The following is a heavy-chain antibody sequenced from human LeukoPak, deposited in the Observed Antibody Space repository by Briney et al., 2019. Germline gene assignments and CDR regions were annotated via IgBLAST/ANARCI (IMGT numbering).Heavy chain of an antibody. CDR2: IYSGGST. V-gene: IGHV3-66*01. CDR1: GFTVTSNY. D-gene: IGHD3-3*01. Sequence: GGSLRLSCAASGFTVTSNYMSWVRQAPGKGLEWVSVIYSGGSTYYADSVKGRFTISRDNSKNTLYLQMNSLRAEDTAVYYCARDFRSGLNKGFDIWGQGTIVTVSS. CDR3: ARDFRSGLNKGFDI. J-gene: IGHJ3*02.